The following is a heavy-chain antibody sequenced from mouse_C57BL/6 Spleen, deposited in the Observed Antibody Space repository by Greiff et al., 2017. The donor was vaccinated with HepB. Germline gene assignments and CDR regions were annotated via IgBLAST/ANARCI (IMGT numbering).Heavy chain of an antibody. CDR3: ARDRGTTVVGYYFDY. J-gene: IGHJ2*01. Sequence: EVKVVESGGGLVKPGGSLKLSCAASGFTFSSYAMSWVRQTPEKRLEWVATISDGGSYTYYPDNVKGRFTISRDNAKNNLYLQMSHLKSEDTAMYYCARDRGTTVVGYYFDYWGQGTTLTVSS. CDR2: ISDGGSYT. D-gene: IGHD1-1*01. V-gene: IGHV5-4*01. CDR1: GFTFSSYA.